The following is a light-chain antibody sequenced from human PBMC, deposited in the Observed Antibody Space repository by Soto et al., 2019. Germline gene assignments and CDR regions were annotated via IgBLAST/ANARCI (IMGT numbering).Light chain of an antibody. CDR2: NNN. Sequence: QSVLTQPPSASGTPGQRVTISCSGSSSNIGRNTVSWYQQVPITAPKLLIYNNNQRPSGVPDRFSGSKSGTSASLAISGLQSEDEADYYCAAWDDRLNGYVFATGTKVTVL. CDR1: SSNIGRNT. CDR3: AAWDDRLNGYV. J-gene: IGLJ1*01. V-gene: IGLV1-44*01.